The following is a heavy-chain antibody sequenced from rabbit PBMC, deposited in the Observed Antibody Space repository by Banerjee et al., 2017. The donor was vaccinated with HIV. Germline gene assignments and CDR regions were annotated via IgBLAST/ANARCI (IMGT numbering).Heavy chain of an antibody. CDR1: GFDLSSYYF. Sequence: QEQLEESGGGLVKPEGSLTLTCKASGFDLSSYYFMCWVRQAPGKGLEWIGCIYTGSGSTDYASWVNGRFTISKTSSTTVTLQMTSLTAADTATYFCARGGTTAGDGANLWGPGTLVTVS. CDR2: IYTGSGST. V-gene: IGHV1S45*01. CDR3: ARGGTTAGDGANL. D-gene: IGHD2-1*01. J-gene: IGHJ4*01.